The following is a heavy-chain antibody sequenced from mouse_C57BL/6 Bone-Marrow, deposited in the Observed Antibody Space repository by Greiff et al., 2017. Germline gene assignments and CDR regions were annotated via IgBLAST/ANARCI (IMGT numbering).Heavy chain of an antibody. CDR3: ARYPFYYDDDY. CDR2: IGPANGNT. CDR1: GFNIKNTY. D-gene: IGHD2-13*01. V-gene: IGHV14-3*01. Sequence: EVQLQQSVAEFVRPGASVKLSCTASGFNIKNTYMHWVKQRPEQGLEWIGWIGPANGNTKYAPKFPGKATITSDTSSNTAYLQLSSLTSEDTDIYYCARYPFYYDDDYGGQGTTLTVSS. J-gene: IGHJ2*01.